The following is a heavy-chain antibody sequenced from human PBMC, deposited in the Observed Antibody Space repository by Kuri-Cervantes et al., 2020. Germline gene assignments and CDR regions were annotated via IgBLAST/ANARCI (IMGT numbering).Heavy chain of an antibody. V-gene: IGHV3-15*01. CDR1: GFTFSNAW. Sequence: GGSLRLSCAGSGFTFSNAWMSWVHQAPGKGLEWVGLIRNKLDGGTTDYAAPVKGRLSISRDDSKSTLSLQMISLQTEDTAIYYCTTFNDRDAFDIWGQGTMVTVSS. CDR2: IRNKLDGGTT. J-gene: IGHJ3*02. CDR3: TTFNDRDAFDI.